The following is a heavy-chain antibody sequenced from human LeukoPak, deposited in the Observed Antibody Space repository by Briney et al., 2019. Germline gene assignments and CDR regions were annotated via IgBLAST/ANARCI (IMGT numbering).Heavy chain of an antibody. Sequence: GGSLRLSCAASGFTFSSYAMSWVRQAPGKGLEWASAISGSGGSTYYADSVKGRFTISRDNSKNTLYLQMNSLRAEDTAVYYCAKEVLRYFDWLPPGDYWGQETLVTVSS. J-gene: IGHJ4*02. CDR3: AKEVLRYFDWLPPGDY. D-gene: IGHD3-9*01. CDR1: GFTFSSYA. V-gene: IGHV3-23*01. CDR2: ISGSGGST.